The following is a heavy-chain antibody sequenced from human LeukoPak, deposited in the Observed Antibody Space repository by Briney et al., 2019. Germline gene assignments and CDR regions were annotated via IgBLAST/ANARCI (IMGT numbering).Heavy chain of an antibody. CDR1: GYTFTSYG. Sequence: ASVKVSCKASGYTFTSYGISWVRQAPGQGLEWMGWISAYNGNTNYAQKFQGRVTITADKSTSTAYMELSSLRSEDTAVYYCARDHVRFIRRRNNVFDIWGQGTMVTVSS. V-gene: IGHV1-18*01. CDR2: ISAYNGNT. D-gene: IGHD1-14*01. J-gene: IGHJ3*02. CDR3: ARDHVRFIRRRNNVFDI.